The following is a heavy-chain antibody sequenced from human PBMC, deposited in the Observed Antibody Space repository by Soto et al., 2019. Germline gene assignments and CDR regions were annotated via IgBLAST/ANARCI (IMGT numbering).Heavy chain of an antibody. Sequence: GESLKISCKGSGYSFPTFWIGWVRQMPGKGLEWMGVIYPGDSDTRYSPSFQGQVTMSADRSISTAYLQWTGLKASDTAIYYCARSGRNAYYNMDVWGQGTTVTVSS. CDR1: GYSFPTFW. V-gene: IGHV5-51*01. J-gene: IGHJ6*02. CDR2: IYPGDSDT. D-gene: IGHD3-16*01. CDR3: ARSGRNAYYNMDV.